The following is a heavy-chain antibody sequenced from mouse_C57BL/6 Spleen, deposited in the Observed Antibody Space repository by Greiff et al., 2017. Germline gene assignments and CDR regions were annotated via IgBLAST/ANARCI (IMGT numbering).Heavy chain of an antibody. J-gene: IGHJ2*01. CDR2: IDPSDGYT. V-gene: IGHV1-50*01. CDR1: GYTFTSYW. Sequence: QVQLQQPGAELVKPGASVKLSCKASGYTFTSYWMQWVKQRPGQGLEWIGEIDPSDGYTNYNQKFKGKATVTVDTSSSTAYMQLSSLTSEDSAVYYCARGGLMDYGSSPYFDCWGQGTTLTVSS. CDR3: ARGGLMDYGSSPYFDC. D-gene: IGHD1-1*01.